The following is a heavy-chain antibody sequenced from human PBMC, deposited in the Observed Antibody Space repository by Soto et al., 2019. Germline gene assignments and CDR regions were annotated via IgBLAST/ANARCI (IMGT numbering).Heavy chain of an antibody. Sequence: SETLSLTCTVPGGSISGYYWIWMRQPPGKGLEWIGYIYNSGSTNYNPALKSRVTISVDTSKNQFSLKLSSVTAADTAVYYCASSNIAAAGFYYYGMDVWGRGTTVT. D-gene: IGHD6-13*01. CDR3: ASSNIAAAGFYYYGMDV. V-gene: IGHV4-59*08. CDR2: IYNSGST. J-gene: IGHJ6*02. CDR1: GGSISGYY.